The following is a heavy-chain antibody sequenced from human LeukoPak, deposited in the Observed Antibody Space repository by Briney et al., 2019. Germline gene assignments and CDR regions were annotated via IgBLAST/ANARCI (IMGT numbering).Heavy chain of an antibody. Sequence: SETLSLTCAVYGGSFSGYYWSRIRQPPGKRLEWIGEINHSGSTNYNPSLKSRVTISVDTSKNQFSLKLSSVTAADTAVYYCARGLKLGRSTSLNWFDPWGQGTLVTVSS. V-gene: IGHV4-34*01. CDR3: ARGLKLGRSTSLNWFDP. J-gene: IGHJ5*02. D-gene: IGHD2-2*01. CDR1: GGSFSGYY. CDR2: INHSGST.